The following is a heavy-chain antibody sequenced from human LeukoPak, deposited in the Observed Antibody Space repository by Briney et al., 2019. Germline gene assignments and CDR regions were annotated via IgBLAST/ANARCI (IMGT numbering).Heavy chain of an antibody. CDR3: TTRGGSFSIFDY. D-gene: IGHD1-26*01. Sequence: GGSLRLSCAASGFSFSNAWMSWVRQAPGKGLEWVGRIKSKTDGGTTDYAAPVKGRFTISRDDSKNTLYLQMNSLKTEDTAVYYCTTRGGSFSIFDYWGQGTLVTVSS. CDR1: GFSFSNAW. V-gene: IGHV3-15*01. J-gene: IGHJ4*02. CDR2: IKSKTDGGTT.